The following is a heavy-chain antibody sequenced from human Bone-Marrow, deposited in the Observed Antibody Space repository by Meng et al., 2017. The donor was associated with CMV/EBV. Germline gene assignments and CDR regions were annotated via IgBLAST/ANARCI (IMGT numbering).Heavy chain of an antibody. CDR3: ARGRNLGITIFGVVSSYYFDY. V-gene: IGHV1-8*03. D-gene: IGHD3-3*01. CDR2: MNPNSGNT. Sequence: TSYDINWVRQATGQGREWMGWMNPNSGNTGYAQKFQGRVTITRNTSISTAYMELSSLRSEDTAVYYCARGRNLGITIFGVVSSYYFDYWGQGTLVTVSS. CDR1: TSYD. J-gene: IGHJ4*02.